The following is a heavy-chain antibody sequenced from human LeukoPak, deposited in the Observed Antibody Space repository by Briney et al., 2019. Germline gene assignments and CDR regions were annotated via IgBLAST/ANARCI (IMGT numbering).Heavy chain of an antibody. CDR2: IYYSGST. CDR1: GGSINSYY. J-gene: IGHJ1*01. CDR3: ARGSSGYYEYFQH. D-gene: IGHD3-22*01. V-gene: IGHV4-59*01. Sequence: SETLSLTCTVSGGSINSYYWSWIRQPPGKGLEWIGYIYYSGSTNYNPSLKSRVTISVDTSKNQFSLKLSSVTAADTAVYYCARGSSGYYEYFQHWGQGTLVTVSS.